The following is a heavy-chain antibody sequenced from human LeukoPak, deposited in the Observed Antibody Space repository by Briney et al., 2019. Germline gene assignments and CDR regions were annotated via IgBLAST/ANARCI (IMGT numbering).Heavy chain of an antibody. Sequence: SDTLSLTCAVSGGSISSGGYSWSWIRQPPGKGLEWIGYIYHSGSTYYNPSLKSRVTISVDRSKNQFSLKLSSVTAADTAVYYCARVGAYSYAFDIWGQGTMVTVSS. V-gene: IGHV4-30-2*01. J-gene: IGHJ3*02. D-gene: IGHD5-18*01. CDR3: ARVGAYSYAFDI. CDR2: IYHSGST. CDR1: GGSISSGGYS.